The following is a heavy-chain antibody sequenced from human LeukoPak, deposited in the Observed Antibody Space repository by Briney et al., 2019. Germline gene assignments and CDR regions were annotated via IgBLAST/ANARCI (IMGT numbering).Heavy chain of an antibody. CDR3: ARKDVTGYKDY. D-gene: IGHD5-24*01. CDR1: GFTVSSYY. V-gene: IGHV3-53*01. CDR2: IYTGDNT. J-gene: IGHJ4*02. Sequence: GGSLRLSCAASGFTVSSYYMSWVRQAPGKGLEWVSVIYTGDNTYYTDSVKGRFTISRDNSKNTLYLQMNSLRVEDTAVYYCARKDVTGYKDYWGQGTLVTVSS.